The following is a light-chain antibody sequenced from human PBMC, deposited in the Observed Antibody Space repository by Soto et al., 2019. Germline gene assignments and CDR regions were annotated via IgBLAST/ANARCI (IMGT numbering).Light chain of an antibody. CDR1: QGIGDT. CDR3: QQRTNWRNT. J-gene: IGKJ5*01. V-gene: IGKV3-15*01. CDR2: DTS. Sequence: EIVMTQSPATLSVSPGEGATLSCRASQGIGDTLAWYQQKPGQTPRLLIYDTSIRATGVPASFSGSRSGTEFTLTISSLQSEDFAVYYCQQRTNWRNTFGQGTRLEIK.